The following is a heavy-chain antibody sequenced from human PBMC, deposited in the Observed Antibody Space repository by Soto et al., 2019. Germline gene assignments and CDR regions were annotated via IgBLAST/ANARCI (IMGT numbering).Heavy chain of an antibody. CDR3: ATSSVRAPTGEDGMDV. J-gene: IGHJ6*02. V-gene: IGHV1-69*01. CDR2: LIPILKTP. Sequence: QVQLVQSGAEVKKTRSSVKVSCKACGGTFSIYGCSWVRQAPGQGPEWIGGLIPILKTPNYAQKFQGRLTSVADESPTTVYMELSSMQLEDTSVYSWATSSVRAPTGEDGMDVWGQGTSFIVSS. D-gene: IGHD2-8*02. CDR1: GGTFSIYG.